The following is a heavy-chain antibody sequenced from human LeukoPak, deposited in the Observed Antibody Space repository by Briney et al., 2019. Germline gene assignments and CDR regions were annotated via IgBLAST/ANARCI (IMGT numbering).Heavy chain of an antibody. Sequence: PSETLSLTCTVSGGSISSYYWSWIRQPPGKGLEWIGSIYHSGSTYYNPSLKSRVTISVDTSKNQFSLKLSSVTAADTAVYYCARDRCSGGSCYSNYYYYYMDVWGKGTTVTVSS. J-gene: IGHJ6*03. CDR3: ARDRCSGGSCYSNYYYYYMDV. D-gene: IGHD2-15*01. V-gene: IGHV4-38-2*02. CDR2: IYHSGST. CDR1: GGSISSYY.